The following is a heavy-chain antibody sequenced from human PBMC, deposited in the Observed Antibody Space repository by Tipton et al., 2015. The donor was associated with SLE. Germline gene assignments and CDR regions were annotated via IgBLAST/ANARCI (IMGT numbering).Heavy chain of an antibody. CDR2: INHSGSS. CDR1: GGSLSGYY. V-gene: IGHV4-34*01. CDR3: ARLRISGVLTGSYEYGMDV. J-gene: IGHJ6*02. Sequence: TLSLTCDVFGGSLSGYYWSWIRQPPGKGLEWIGEINHSGSSNSNPPLKSRVTMSVDTSKNQFSLNLTSVTAADTAVYYCARLRISGVLTGSYEYGMDVWGQGTAVTVSS. D-gene: IGHD3-3*01.